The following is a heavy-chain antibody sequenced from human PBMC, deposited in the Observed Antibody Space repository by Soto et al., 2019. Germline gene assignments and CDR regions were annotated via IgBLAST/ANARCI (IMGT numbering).Heavy chain of an antibody. Sequence: RASVKVSCKASGGTFSSYAISWVRQAPGQGLEWMGGIIPIFGTANYAQKFQGRVTITADESTSTAYMELSSLRSEDTAVYYCARDLDYYYGSGPYPPHNWFDPWGQGTLVTVSS. D-gene: IGHD3-10*01. CDR1: GGTFSSYA. V-gene: IGHV1-69*13. CDR2: IIPIFGTA. CDR3: ARDLDYYYGSGPYPPHNWFDP. J-gene: IGHJ5*02.